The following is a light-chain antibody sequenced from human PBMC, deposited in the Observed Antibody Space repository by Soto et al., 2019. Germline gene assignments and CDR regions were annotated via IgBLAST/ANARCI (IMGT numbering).Light chain of an antibody. CDR1: SSEVGGYNY. CDR2: DVR. CDR3: SSYTSSNTVI. J-gene: IGLJ2*01. V-gene: IGLV2-14*03. Sequence: QSALTQPASVSGSPGQSITISCTGTSSEVGGYNYISWYQQHPGKAPKFIIYDVRNRPSGVSNRFSGSRSGNTASLTISGLQAEDEADYYCSSYTSSNTVIFGGGTKVTVL.